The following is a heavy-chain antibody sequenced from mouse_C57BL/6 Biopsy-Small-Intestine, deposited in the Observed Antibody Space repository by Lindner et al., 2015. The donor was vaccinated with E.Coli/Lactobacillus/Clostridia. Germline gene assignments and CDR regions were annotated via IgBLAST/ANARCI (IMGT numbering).Heavy chain of an antibody. Sequence: LQLQESGAELVRPGTSVKMSCKASGYTFTNYWIGWAKQRPGHGLEWIGDIYPGGGYTNYNEKFRGKATLTADKSSSTAYMQFSSLTSEDSAIYYCARFDYDVGDYWGQGTTLTVSS. D-gene: IGHD2-4*01. CDR2: IYPGGGYT. V-gene: IGHV1-63*01. CDR3: ARFDYDVGDY. CDR1: GYTFTNYW. J-gene: IGHJ2*01.